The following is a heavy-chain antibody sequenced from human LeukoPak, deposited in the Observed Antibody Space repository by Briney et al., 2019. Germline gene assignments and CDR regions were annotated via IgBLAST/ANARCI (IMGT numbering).Heavy chain of an antibody. Sequence: SETLSLTCTVSGGSISSYYWSWIRQPPGKGLEWIGYIYYSGTTNYNPSLKSRVTISVDTSKDQFSLKLSSVTAADTAVYYCARGVYIAAAQYAYWGQGTLVTVSS. D-gene: IGHD6-13*01. CDR2: IYYSGTT. CDR3: ARGVYIAAAQYAY. V-gene: IGHV4-59*01. J-gene: IGHJ4*02. CDR1: GGSISSYY.